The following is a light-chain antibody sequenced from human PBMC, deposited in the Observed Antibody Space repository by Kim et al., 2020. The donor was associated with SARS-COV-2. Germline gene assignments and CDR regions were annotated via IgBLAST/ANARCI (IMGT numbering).Light chain of an antibody. Sequence: SVSPGERATLSCRASQSVSSNLAWYQQKPGQAPRLLIYGASTRATGIPARFSGSGSGTEFTLTISSLQSEDFAVYYCQQYNNWQYTFGQGTSWRS. CDR3: QQYNNWQYT. V-gene: IGKV3-15*01. J-gene: IGKJ2*01. CDR1: QSVSSN. CDR2: GAS.